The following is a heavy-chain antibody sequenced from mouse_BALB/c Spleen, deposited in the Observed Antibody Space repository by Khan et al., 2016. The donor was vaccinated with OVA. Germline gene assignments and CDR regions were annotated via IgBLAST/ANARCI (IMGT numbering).Heavy chain of an antibody. CDR2: LSYSGST. CDR1: RTLNAIGYG. J-gene: IGHJ2*01. V-gene: IGHV3-2*02. CDR3: ARTARIKY. D-gene: IGHD1-2*01. Sequence: EVQLQEPPPFLAKSSQIPSLTSTVTRTLNAIGYGRNSVPHFPGNKLEWMGYLSYSGSTNDTQSLKSRSCISRDTSKNKYFLRLNSVTTEDTASYYCARTARIKYRGEGTLLT.